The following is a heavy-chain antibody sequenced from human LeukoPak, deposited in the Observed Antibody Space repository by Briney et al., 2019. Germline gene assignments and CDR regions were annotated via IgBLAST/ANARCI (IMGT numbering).Heavy chain of an antibody. Sequence: EASVKVSCKASGYTFTSYYMHWVRQAPGQGLEWMGIINPSGGSTSYAQKFQGRVTMTRDTSTSTVYMELSSLRSEDMAVYYCARETYDFWSGYTNYFDYWGQGTLVTVSS. J-gene: IGHJ4*02. V-gene: IGHV1-46*01. D-gene: IGHD3-3*01. CDR1: GYTFTSYY. CDR2: INPSGGST. CDR3: ARETYDFWSGYTNYFDY.